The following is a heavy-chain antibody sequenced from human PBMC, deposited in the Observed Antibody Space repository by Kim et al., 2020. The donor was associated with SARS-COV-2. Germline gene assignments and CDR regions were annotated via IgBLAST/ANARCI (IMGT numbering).Heavy chain of an antibody. J-gene: IGHJ4*02. CDR3: ARDFALGPDY. CDR2: ISSSGTTI. V-gene: IGHV3-48*03. D-gene: IGHD7-27*01. Sequence: GGSLRLSCAASGFIFTDYEMHWVRQAPGKGLEWISYISSSGTTIYYADSVKGRFIISRDNAKTSVYLEMSSLRADDTAVYFCARDFALGPDYWGQGTLVT. CDR1: GFIFTDYE.